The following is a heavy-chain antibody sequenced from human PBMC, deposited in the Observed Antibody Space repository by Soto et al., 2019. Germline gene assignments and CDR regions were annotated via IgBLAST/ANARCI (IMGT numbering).Heavy chain of an antibody. CDR2: IYYSGST. Sequence: SETLSLTCTVSGGSISSGDYYWSWIRQPPGKGLEWIGYIYYSGSTYYNPSLKSRVTISVDTSKNQFSLKLSSVTAADTAVYYCAREGDFWSGETGFDYWGQGTLVTVSS. CDR3: AREGDFWSGETGFDY. V-gene: IGHV4-30-4*01. D-gene: IGHD3-3*01. J-gene: IGHJ4*02. CDR1: GGSISSGDYY.